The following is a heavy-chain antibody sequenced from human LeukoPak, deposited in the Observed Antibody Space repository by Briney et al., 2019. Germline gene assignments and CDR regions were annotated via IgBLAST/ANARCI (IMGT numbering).Heavy chain of an antibody. V-gene: IGHV4-59*01. J-gene: IGHJ4*01. CDR1: GGSISSDY. CDR3: AKDSGSIAF. Sequence: PSETLSLTCTVSGGSISSDYWTWVRQPPGKGLEWIGYISKNGRTYYNPSLKSRVTMSLDTSTNQLSLKVTSVTAADTAVYYCAKDSGSIAFWGHGTLVTVSS. CDR2: ISKNGRT. D-gene: IGHD6-13*01.